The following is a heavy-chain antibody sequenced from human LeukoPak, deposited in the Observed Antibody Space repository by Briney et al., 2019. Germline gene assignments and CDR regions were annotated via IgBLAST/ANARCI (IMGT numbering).Heavy chain of an antibody. V-gene: IGHV4-39*07. CDR2: IYYRGDT. J-gene: IGHJ4*02. CDR3: ASWRGYCGYDYAFDY. CDR1: GDSINSKHYY. D-gene: IGHD5-12*01. Sequence: SETLSLTCTVSGDSINSKHYYWGWIRQSPGKGLEWIANIYYRGDTQYNPSLKRRVAISIDTSKSQIFLMLSSVTAADTAVYYCASWRGYCGYDYAFDYWGQGTLVTVSS.